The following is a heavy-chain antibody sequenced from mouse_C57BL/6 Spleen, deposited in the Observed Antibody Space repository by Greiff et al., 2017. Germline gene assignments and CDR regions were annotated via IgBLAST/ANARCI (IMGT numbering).Heavy chain of an antibody. V-gene: IGHV14-4*01. J-gene: IGHJ4*01. Sequence: EVKLMESGAELVRPGASVKLSCTASGFNIKDDYMHWVKQRPEQGLEWIGWIDPENGDTEYASKFQGKATITADTSSNTAYLQLSSLTSEDTAVYYCTTGGNYDAMDYWGQGTSVTVSS. CDR3: TTGGNYDAMDY. CDR1: GFNIKDDY. CDR2: IDPENGDT. D-gene: IGHD2-1*01.